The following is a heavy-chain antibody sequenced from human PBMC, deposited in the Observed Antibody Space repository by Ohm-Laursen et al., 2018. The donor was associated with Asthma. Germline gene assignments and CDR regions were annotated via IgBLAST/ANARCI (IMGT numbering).Heavy chain of an antibody. CDR2: IFHSGST. CDR1: GGSISSGNLY. J-gene: IGHJ4*02. CDR3: ARHLPLQLALK. V-gene: IGHV4-30-4*01. Sequence: SQTLSLTCTVSGGSISSGNLYWSWIRQAPGKGLEWIGYIFHSGSTYYTPSLKSRVTISVDTSKNQFSLNLTSVTAADTAVYYCARHLPLQLALKWGQGTLVTVSS. D-gene: IGHD6-6*01.